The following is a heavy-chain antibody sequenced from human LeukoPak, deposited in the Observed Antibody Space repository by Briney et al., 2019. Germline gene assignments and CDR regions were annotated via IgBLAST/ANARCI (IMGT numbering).Heavy chain of an antibody. V-gene: IGHV3-30*04. CDR2: ISYDGSNK. CDR1: GLTFSSYA. Sequence: GGSLRLSCAASGLTFSSYAMHWVRQAPGKGLEWVAVISYDGSNKYYADSVKGRFTISRENSKNTLYLQMNSLRAEDTAVYYCARARDDLYYFDYWGQGTLVTVSS. J-gene: IGHJ4*02. CDR3: ARARDDLYYFDY.